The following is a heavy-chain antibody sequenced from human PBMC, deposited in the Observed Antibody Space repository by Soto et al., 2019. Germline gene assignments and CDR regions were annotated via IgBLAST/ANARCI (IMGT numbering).Heavy chain of an antibody. CDR3: ARDAGTTSFDY. V-gene: IGHV3-33*01. CDR1: GFTFSTFG. Sequence: GGSLRLSCAASGFTFSTFGMHWVRQAPGKGLEWVSAIWSDGSDIYYADSVKGRFTISRDNSKNTLYLQMNSLRAEDTAVYYCARDAGTTSFDYWGQGTLVTVSS. CDR2: IWSDGSDI. D-gene: IGHD1-7*01. J-gene: IGHJ4*02.